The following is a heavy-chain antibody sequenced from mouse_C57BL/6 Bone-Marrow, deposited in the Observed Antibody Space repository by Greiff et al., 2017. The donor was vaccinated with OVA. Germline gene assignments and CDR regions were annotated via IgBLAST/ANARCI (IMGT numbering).Heavy chain of an antibody. CDR1: GFSLTSYG. J-gene: IGHJ1*03. V-gene: IGHV2-5*01. Sequence: VQLQQSGPGLVQPSQSLSITCTVSGFSLTSYGVHWVRQSPGKGLEWLGVIWRGGSTDYNAAFMSRLSITKDNSKSQVFFKMNSLQADDTAIYYCAKTSTMITTRDWYFDVWGTGTTVTVSS. CDR2: IWRGGST. CDR3: AKTSTMITTRDWYFDV. D-gene: IGHD2-4*01.